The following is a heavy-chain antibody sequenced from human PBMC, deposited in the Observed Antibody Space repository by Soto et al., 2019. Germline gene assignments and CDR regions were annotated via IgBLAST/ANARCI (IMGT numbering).Heavy chain of an antibody. CDR2: ISGSGGST. J-gene: IGHJ5*02. CDR3: ARAGVATIYPGNNWFDP. D-gene: IGHD5-12*01. Sequence: GGSLRLSCAASGFTFSSYAMGWVRQAPGKGLEWVSAISGSGGSTYYADSVKGRFTISRDNSKNTLYLQMNSLRAADTAMYYCARAGVATIYPGNNWFDPWGQGTLVTVSS. V-gene: IGHV3-23*01. CDR1: GFTFSSYA.